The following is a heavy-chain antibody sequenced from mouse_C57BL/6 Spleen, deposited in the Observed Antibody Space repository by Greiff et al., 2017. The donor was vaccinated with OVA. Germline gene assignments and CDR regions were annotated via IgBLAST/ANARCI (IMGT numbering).Heavy chain of an antibody. CDR1: GYTFTSYG. J-gene: IGHJ1*03. D-gene: IGHD1-1*01. V-gene: IGHV1-81*01. Sequence: QVHVKQSGAELARPGASVKLSCKASGYTFTSYGISWVKQRTGQGLEWIGEIYPRSGNTYYNEKFKGKATLTADKSSSTAYMELRSLTSEDSAVYFCARIDYYGSSSYWYFDVWGTGTTVTVSS. CDR2: IYPRSGNT. CDR3: ARIDYYGSSSYWYFDV.